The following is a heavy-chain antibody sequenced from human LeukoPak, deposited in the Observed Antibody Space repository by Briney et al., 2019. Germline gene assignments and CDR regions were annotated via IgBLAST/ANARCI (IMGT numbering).Heavy chain of an antibody. Sequence: GGSLRLSCAASGFGFDDYAMHWVRQAPGKGLEWVSSISWNSGSMAYADSVRGRFTISRDNSKNSLYLQMNSLRAEDTALYYCAKDGSYDILTNNWFDPWGQGTLVTVSS. CDR1: GFGFDDYA. D-gene: IGHD3-9*01. CDR2: ISWNSGSM. V-gene: IGHV3-9*01. J-gene: IGHJ5*02. CDR3: AKDGSYDILTNNWFDP.